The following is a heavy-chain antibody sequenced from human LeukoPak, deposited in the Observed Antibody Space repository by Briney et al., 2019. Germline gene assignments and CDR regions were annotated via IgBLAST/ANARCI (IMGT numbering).Heavy chain of an antibody. V-gene: IGHV3-23*01. CDR2: ISGSGGST. J-gene: IGHJ4*02. CDR1: GFTFSSYA. Sequence: GGSLRLSCAASGFTFSSYAMSWVRQAPGKGLEWVSAISGSGGSTYYADSVKGRFTISRDMSKNTLYLQMNSLRAEDTAVYYCAKGGYSSVWFCSDFDYWGQGTLVTVSS. D-gene: IGHD6-19*01. CDR3: AKGGYSSVWFCSDFDY.